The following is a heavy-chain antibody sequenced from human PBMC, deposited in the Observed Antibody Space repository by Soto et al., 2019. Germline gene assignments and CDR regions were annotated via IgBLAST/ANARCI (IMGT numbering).Heavy chain of an antibody. V-gene: IGHV1-69*06. CDR2: IIPIFGTA. Sequence: QVQLVQSGAEVKKPGSSVKVSCKASGGAFSSYAFNWVRQAPGQGLEWMGGIIPIFGTANYAQKFQGRVTITADKSTSTAYMELSSLRSEDTAVYYCARDLGGHQPHLVSHYYGIDVWGQGTTVTVS. CDR1: GGAFSSYA. CDR3: ARDLGGHQPHLVSHYYGIDV. J-gene: IGHJ6*02. D-gene: IGHD6-13*01.